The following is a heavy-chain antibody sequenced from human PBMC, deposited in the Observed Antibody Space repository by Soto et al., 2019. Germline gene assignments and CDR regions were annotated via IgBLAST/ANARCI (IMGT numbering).Heavy chain of an antibody. V-gene: IGHV4-30-2*01. J-gene: IGHJ5*02. CDR2: IYHSGST. CDR3: ARWCMYAPRFDP. Sequence: QLQLQESGSGLVKPSQTLSLTCAVSGGSISSGDYSWSWIRQPPGKGLEWIGYIYHSGSTYYNPSLNTRVTISVDSSKNQFSLKLSSVTAADTAVYYSARWCMYAPRFDPWGPATLVTVSS. CDR1: GGSISSGDYS. D-gene: IGHD2-8*01.